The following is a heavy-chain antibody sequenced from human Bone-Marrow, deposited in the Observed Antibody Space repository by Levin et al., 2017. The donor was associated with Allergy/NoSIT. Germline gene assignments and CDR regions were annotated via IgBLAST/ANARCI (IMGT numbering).Heavy chain of an antibody. Sequence: GESLKISCKASGYIFIDKYLHWVRLAPGQGPEWLGRINPKSGATNYARKFEGRVTMTSDSSVSTAYLEVSSLRFDDTAIYYCARGLGLSAIGHRFDPWGQGSQVTVSS. CDR2: INPKSGAT. CDR1: GYIFIDKY. V-gene: IGHV1-2*06. D-gene: IGHD2/OR15-2a*01. J-gene: IGHJ5*02. CDR3: ARGLGLSAIGHRFDP.